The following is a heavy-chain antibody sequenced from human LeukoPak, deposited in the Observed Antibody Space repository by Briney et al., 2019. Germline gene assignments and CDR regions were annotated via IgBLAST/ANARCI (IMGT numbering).Heavy chain of an antibody. V-gene: IGHV4-59*08. D-gene: IGHD3-16*02. CDR1: GGSIGTYY. J-gene: IGHJ6*03. CDR3: ARHIGGGIEDMDV. Sequence: SETLSLTCTVYGGSIGTYYWSWVRQSPGKGLEWIGYIYVTGNRYNPYLQSRVTISVDTSRNQFFLKMSSMTAADTAVYYCARHIGGGIEDMDVWGKGTKVTVSS. CDR2: IYVTGN.